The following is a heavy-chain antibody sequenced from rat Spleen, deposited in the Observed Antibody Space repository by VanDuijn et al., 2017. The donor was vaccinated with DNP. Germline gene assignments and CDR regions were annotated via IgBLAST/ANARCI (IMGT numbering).Heavy chain of an antibody. CDR1: GFTFNNYW. CDR3: ARHGEVHLRYAMDA. D-gene: IGHD1-5*01. CDR2: ITTSGGST. Sequence: EVQLVESGGDLVQPGRSLKLSCVASGFTFNNYWMTWIRQVPGKGLEWVASITTSGGSTYYPDSVKGRFTISRDNAKNTLYLQMNSLRSEDTATYYCARHGEVHLRYAMDAWGQGTSVTVSS. V-gene: IGHV5-31*01. J-gene: IGHJ4*01.